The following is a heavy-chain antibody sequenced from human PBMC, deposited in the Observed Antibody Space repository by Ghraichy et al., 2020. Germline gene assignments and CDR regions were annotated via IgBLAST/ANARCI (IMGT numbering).Heavy chain of an antibody. CDR2: TYYRSKWNN. CDR1: GDSVSTKSVT. D-gene: IGHD3-10*01. V-gene: IGHV6-1*01. J-gene: IGHJ6*02. Sequence: SETLSLTCAISGDSVSTKSVTWNWIRQSPSRGLESLGRTYYRSKWNNDYAASVKSRIIITPDTSKNQFSLQLNSVTPEDTAVYYCARGHYPRGLDVWGQGTTVTVSS. CDR3: ARGHYPRGLDV.